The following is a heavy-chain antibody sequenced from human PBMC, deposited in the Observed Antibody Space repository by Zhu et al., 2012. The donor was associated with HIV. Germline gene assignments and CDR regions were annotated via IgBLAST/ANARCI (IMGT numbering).Heavy chain of an antibody. CDR2: IHHSGTT. CDR3: ARADGSGTYYYYYMDV. V-gene: IGHV4-30-4*08. J-gene: IGHJ6*03. CDR1: GGSISSGDYY. Sequence: QVQLQESGPGLVKPSQTLSLTYTVSGGSISSGDYYWSWIRQPPGEGLEWIAYIHHSGTTYYNPSLKSRLSISIDTSKNQFSLRLSSVSAADTAVYFCARADGSGTYYYYYMDVWGKGTTVTVSS. D-gene: IGHD3-10*01.